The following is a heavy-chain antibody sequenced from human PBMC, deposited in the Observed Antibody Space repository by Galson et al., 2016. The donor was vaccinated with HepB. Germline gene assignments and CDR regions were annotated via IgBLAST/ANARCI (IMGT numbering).Heavy chain of an antibody. V-gene: IGHV3-7*01. CDR2: IKQDGSEK. D-gene: IGHD3/OR15-3a*01. CDR3: AAEWTY. J-gene: IGHJ4*02. Sequence: SLRLSCAASGFAFSGYWMSWVRQAPGQGLEWVANIKQDGSEKDYVDSVKGRFTISRDNAKNSLYLQMNSLRAEDTAIYYCAAEWTYWVQGSLVTVSS. CDR1: GFAFSGYW.